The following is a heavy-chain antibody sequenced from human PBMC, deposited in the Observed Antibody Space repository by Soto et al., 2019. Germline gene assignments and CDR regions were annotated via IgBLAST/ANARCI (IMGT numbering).Heavy chain of an antibody. CDR1: GFTFRSYS. V-gene: IGHV3-48*04. CDR3: ARAGGATHDAFDI. Sequence: GGSLRLSCAASGFTFRSYSMNWVRQAPGKGLEWVSYISSSSSTIYYADSVKGRFTISRDNAKNSLYLQMNSLRAEDAAVYYCARAGGATHDAFDIWGQGTMVTVSS. CDR2: ISSSSSTI. D-gene: IGHD1-26*01. J-gene: IGHJ3*02.